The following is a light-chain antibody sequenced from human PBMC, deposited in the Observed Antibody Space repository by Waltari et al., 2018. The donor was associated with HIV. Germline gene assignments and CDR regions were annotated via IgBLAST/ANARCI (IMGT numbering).Light chain of an antibody. Sequence: DIQMTTFPSSLSASIGDRVTITCRSSQIISKSLNWFQQKPGKAPQLLIYAGTTLQRGVPSRFSGRVSGTDFTLTISSLQVDDFATYFCQQGFMIPLTFGPGTKVDMK. V-gene: IGKV1-39*01. CDR1: QIISKS. CDR2: AGT. CDR3: QQGFMIPLT. J-gene: IGKJ3*01.